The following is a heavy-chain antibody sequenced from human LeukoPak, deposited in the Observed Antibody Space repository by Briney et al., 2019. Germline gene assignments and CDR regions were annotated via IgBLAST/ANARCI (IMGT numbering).Heavy chain of an antibody. CDR3: ARLRGNYFPDF. J-gene: IGHJ4*02. CDR1: GGSMSGYY. D-gene: IGHD2/OR15-2a*01. V-gene: IGHV4-59*13. Sequence: SETLSLTCTVSGGSMSGYYWTRIRQPPGKGLEWIAYIYYTGSTNYNPSLESRVTISVDTSKNQFSLRLRSVAAADTAVYYCARLRGNYFPDFWGQGTLVTVSS. CDR2: IYYTGST.